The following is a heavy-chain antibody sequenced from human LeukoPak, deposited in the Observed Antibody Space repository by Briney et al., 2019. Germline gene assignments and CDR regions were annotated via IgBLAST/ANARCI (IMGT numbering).Heavy chain of an antibody. D-gene: IGHD3-3*01. CDR1: GYTFTTYW. Sequence: GESLKISCKGSGYTFTTYWIGWVRQMPGKGLEWMGIIYPADSDTRYSPSFQGQVTVSADKSISTAYLQWSSLKASDTAMYYCARAAIFWSGYPFDYWGQGTLVTVSS. V-gene: IGHV5-51*01. CDR3: ARAAIFWSGYPFDY. CDR2: IYPADSDT. J-gene: IGHJ4*02.